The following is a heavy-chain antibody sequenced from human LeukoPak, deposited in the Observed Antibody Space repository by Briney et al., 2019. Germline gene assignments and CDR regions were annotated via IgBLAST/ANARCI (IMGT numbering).Heavy chain of an antibody. CDR1: GDSVSSNNGA. J-gene: IGHJ4*02. D-gene: IGHD6-19*01. Sequence: SQTLSLTCGISGDSVSSNNGAWNWIRQSPSRGLEWVGRTYYRSKWYNDYATSLQGRITISPDTSKNQFSLHLYSVTPEDTAIYYCARAVGTSGWYTFDYWGQGILVTVSS. CDR3: ARAVGTSGWYTFDY. CDR2: TYYRSKWYN. V-gene: IGHV6-1*01.